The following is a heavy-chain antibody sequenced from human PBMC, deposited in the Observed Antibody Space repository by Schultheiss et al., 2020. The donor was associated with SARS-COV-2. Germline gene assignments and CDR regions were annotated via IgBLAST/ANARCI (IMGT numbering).Heavy chain of an antibody. CDR1: GYSFTSYW. D-gene: IGHD3-22*01. J-gene: IGHJ4*02. CDR2: IYPGDSDT. CDR3: ARRYTYYYDSSGYYEGDY. Sequence: GGSLRLSCKGSGYSFTSYWIGWVRQMPGKGLEWMGIIYPGDSDTRYSPSFQGQVTISADKSISTAYLQWSSLKASDTAMYYCARRYTYYYDSSGYYEGDYWGQGTLVTVSS. V-gene: IGHV5-51*01.